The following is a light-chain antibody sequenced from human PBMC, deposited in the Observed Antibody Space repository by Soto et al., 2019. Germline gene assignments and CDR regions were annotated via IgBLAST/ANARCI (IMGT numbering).Light chain of an antibody. CDR1: SSDVGKYNY. V-gene: IGLV2-14*01. CDR2: EVS. CDR3: SSYTGSIINTVG. J-gene: IGLJ2*01. Sequence: QSALTQPASVSGSPGQSITISCTGTSSDVGKYNYVSWYQQHPAKAPKLMIFEVSNRPSGVSNRFSGSKSGNTASLTISGLQAEDEAEYYCSSYTGSIINTVGFGGGTKLTVL.